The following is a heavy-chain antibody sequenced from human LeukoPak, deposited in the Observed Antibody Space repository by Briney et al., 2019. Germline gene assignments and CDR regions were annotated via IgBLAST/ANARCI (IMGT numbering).Heavy chain of an antibody. V-gene: IGHV4-59*12. CDR3: ARGPKYYYGMDV. Sequence: SETLSLTCTVSGGSISGYYWIWIRQPPGKGLEWIGYISYSGSTNYNPSLKSRVTMSVDTSKNQFSLKLSSVTAADTAVYYCARGPKYYYGMDVWGQGTTVTVSS. CDR2: ISYSGST. CDR1: GGSISGYY. J-gene: IGHJ6*02.